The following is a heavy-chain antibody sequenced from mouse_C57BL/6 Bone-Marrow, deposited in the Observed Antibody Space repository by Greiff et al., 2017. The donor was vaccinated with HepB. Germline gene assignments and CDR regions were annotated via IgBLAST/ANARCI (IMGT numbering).Heavy chain of an antibody. CDR2: ISYDGSN. CDR3: ARDDGSPAWFAY. Sequence: EVKLLESGPGLVKPSQSLSLTCSASGYSITSGYYWNWIRQFPGNKLEWMGYISYDGSNNYNPSLKNRISITRDTSKNQFFLKLNSVTTEDTATYYGARDDGSPAWFAYWGQGTLVTVSA. D-gene: IGHD2-3*01. V-gene: IGHV3-6*01. J-gene: IGHJ3*01. CDR1: GYSITSGYY.